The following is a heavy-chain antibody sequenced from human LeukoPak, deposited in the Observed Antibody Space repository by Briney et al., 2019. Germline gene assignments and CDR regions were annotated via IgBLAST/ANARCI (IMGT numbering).Heavy chain of an antibody. CDR2: INAGNGNT. V-gene: IGHV1-3*01. D-gene: IGHD5-18*01. Sequence: ASVKVSCKASDYTFTNYGISWVRQAPGQGLEWMGWINAGNGNTKYSQKFQGRVTITRDTSASTAYMELSSLRSEDTAVYYCARERGYSYGYHDYWGQGTLVTVSS. J-gene: IGHJ4*02. CDR3: ARERGYSYGYHDY. CDR1: DYTFTNYG.